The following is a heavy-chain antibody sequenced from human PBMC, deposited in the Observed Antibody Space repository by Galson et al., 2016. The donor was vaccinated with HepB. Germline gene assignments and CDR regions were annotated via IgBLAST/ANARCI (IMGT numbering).Heavy chain of an antibody. Sequence: SETLSLTCTISGGSVSSSGHYWGWIRQPPGKGLEWIGGAYYSGGAYYNPSLKSRVTISVDTSKNQFSLKVISVTAADTAVYYCATEPATLSDYYFDYWGPGTLVTVSS. D-gene: IGHD6-25*01. V-gene: IGHV4-39*02. CDR2: AYYSGGA. J-gene: IGHJ4*02. CDR1: GGSVSSSGHY. CDR3: ATEPATLSDYYFDY.